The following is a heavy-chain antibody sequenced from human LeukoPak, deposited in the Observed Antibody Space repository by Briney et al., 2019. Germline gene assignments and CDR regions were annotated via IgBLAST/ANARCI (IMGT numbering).Heavy chain of an antibody. CDR1: GYSISSGYY. D-gene: IGHD3-22*01. CDR2: IYHSGST. J-gene: IGHJ4*02. V-gene: IGHV4-38-2*01. Sequence: SETLSLTCAVSGYSISSGYYWRWIRQPPGKGLEWIGSIYHSGSTYYNPSLKSRVTISVDTSKNQFSLKLSSVTAADTAVYYCARKWLPYYFDYWGQGTLVTVSS. CDR3: ARKWLPYYFDY.